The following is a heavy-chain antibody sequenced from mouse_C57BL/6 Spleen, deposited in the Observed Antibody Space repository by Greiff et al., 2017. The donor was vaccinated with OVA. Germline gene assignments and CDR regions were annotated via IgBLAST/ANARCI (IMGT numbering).Heavy chain of an antibody. D-gene: IGHD1-1*01. CDR2: IDPETGGT. J-gene: IGHJ2*01. CDR1: GYTFTDYE. Sequence: VQLQQSGAELVRPGASVTLSCKASGYTFTDYEMHWVKQTPVHGLEWIGAIDPETGGTAYNQKFKGKAILTADKSSSTAYMELRSLTSEDSAVYYCTREENYYGPDYWGQGTTLTVSS. CDR3: TREENYYGPDY. V-gene: IGHV1-15*01.